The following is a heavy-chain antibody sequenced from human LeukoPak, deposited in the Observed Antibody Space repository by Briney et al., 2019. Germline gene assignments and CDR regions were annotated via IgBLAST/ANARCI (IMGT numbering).Heavy chain of an antibody. V-gene: IGHV4-31*03. CDR3: ARVRPDYDILTGEPFDY. CDR2: IYYSGST. D-gene: IGHD3-9*01. J-gene: IGHJ4*02. CDR1: GGSISSGGYY. Sequence: SETLSLTCTVSGGSISSGGYYWSWIRQHPGKGLEWIGYIYYSGSTYYNPSLKSRVTISVDTSKNQFSLKLSSVTAADTAVYYCARVRPDYDILTGEPFDYWSQGTLVTVSS.